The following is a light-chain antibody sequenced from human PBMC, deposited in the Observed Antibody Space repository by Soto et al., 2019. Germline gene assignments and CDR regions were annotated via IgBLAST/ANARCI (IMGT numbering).Light chain of an antibody. CDR3: QQYNSWPPVT. Sequence: EIVMTQSPATLSVSPGERATLSCRASQSVSINLAWYQQKPGQAPRLLIYGASTGATGIPARFSGRGSGTEFTPTISSLQSEDFAVYYCQQYNSWPPVTFGQGTKVDIK. CDR1: QSVSIN. V-gene: IGKV3-15*01. J-gene: IGKJ1*01. CDR2: GAS.